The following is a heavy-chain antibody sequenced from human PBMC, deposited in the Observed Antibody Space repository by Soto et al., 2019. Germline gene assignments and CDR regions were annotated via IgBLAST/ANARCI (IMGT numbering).Heavy chain of an antibody. CDR1: GGSISSSNW. V-gene: IGHV4-4*02. J-gene: IGHJ1*01. CDR3: AREGGYTHTRPEYFQH. CDR2: IYHSGST. D-gene: IGHD3-16*02. Sequence: QVQLQESGPGLVKPSGTLSLTCAVSGGSISSSNWWSWVRQPPGKGLEWIGEIYHSGSTNYNPSLTSRVTISVDKSKNQFSLKLSSVTAADTAVYYCAREGGYTHTRPEYFQHWGQGTLVTVSS.